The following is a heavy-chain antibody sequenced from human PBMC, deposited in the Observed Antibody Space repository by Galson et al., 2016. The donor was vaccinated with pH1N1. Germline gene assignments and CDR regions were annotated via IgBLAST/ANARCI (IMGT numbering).Heavy chain of an antibody. J-gene: IGHJ4*02. Sequence: SLRLSCAASGFAFSSYEMNWVRQAPGEGLEWVSHISRSGSTIHYADSVKGRFTVSRENAKNSLYLQMNSLRAEDTAVYYCARPAEQQWLVILPFGYWGQGILVTVSS. D-gene: IGHD6-19*01. CDR3: ARPAEQQWLVILPFGY. CDR1: GFAFSSYE. CDR2: ISRSGSTI. V-gene: IGHV3-48*03.